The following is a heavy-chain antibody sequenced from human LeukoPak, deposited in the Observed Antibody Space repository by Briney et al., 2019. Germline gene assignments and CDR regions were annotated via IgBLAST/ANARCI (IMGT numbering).Heavy chain of an antibody. J-gene: IGHJ6*03. CDR3: AKDNSRVGGHYYYYMDV. CDR2: INCNSGSI. D-gene: IGHD6-19*01. CDR1: GFTFDDYA. V-gene: IGHV3-9*01. Sequence: GGSVRLSCAASGFTFDDYAIHWVRQAPGKGLEWVSGINCNSGSIGYADSVKGRFTISRGNAKNSLYLQMNSLRAEDTALYYCAKDNSRVGGHYYYYMDVWGKGTTVTVSS.